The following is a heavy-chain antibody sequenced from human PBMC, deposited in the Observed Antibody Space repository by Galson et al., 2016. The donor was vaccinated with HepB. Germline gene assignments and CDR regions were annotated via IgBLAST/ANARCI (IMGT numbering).Heavy chain of an antibody. D-gene: IGHD5-24*01. Sequence: SVKVSCKASGCTFTSYGISWVRQAPGQGLEWMGGIIPIFGSANYAQEFQGRVTITAAESTSTAYRELSSLRYEDTAVYYWARVSGISHRRCQHWGQGTLVTVSS. V-gene: IGHV1-69*13. CDR3: ARVSGISHRRCQH. CDR1: GCTFTSYG. J-gene: IGHJ1*01. CDR2: IIPIFGSA.